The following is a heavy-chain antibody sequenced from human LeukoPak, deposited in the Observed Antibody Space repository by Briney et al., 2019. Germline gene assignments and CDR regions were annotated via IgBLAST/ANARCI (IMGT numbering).Heavy chain of an antibody. V-gene: IGHV3-23*01. CDR2: ISGSGGST. D-gene: IGHD2-15*01. CDR3: ATSRRDIVVVVAAGEFDY. J-gene: IGHJ4*02. Sequence: GGSLRLSCAASGFTFSSYAMSWVRQAPGKGLEWVSAISGSGGSTYYADSVKGRFTISRDNSKNTLYLQMNSLRAEDTAVYYCATSRRDIVVVVAAGEFDYWGQGTLVTVSS. CDR1: GFTFSSYA.